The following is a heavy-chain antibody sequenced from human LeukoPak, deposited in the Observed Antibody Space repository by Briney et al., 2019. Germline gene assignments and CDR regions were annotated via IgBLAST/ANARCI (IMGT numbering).Heavy chain of an antibody. Sequence: PSDTLSLTCAVSGGSISSSNWWSWVRQPPGKGLEWIGEIYHSGSTYYNPSLKSRVTISVDTSKNQFSLKLSSVTAADTAVYYCARGDVSPFDYWGQGTLVTISS. CDR1: GGSISSSNW. D-gene: IGHD5-24*01. CDR3: ARGDVSPFDY. CDR2: IYHSGST. V-gene: IGHV4-4*02. J-gene: IGHJ4*02.